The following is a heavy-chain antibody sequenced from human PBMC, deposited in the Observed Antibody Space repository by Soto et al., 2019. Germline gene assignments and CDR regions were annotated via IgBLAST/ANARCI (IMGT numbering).Heavy chain of an antibody. D-gene: IGHD3-3*01. Sequence: SVKVSCKASGGTFSSYAISWVRQAPGQGLEWMGGIIPIFGTANYAQKFQGRVTITADESTSTAYMELSSLRSEDTAVYYCASEFLDRYYYYGMDVWGQGTTVTVSS. CDR2: IIPIFGTA. CDR1: GGTFSSYA. V-gene: IGHV1-69*13. CDR3: ASEFLDRYYYYGMDV. J-gene: IGHJ6*02.